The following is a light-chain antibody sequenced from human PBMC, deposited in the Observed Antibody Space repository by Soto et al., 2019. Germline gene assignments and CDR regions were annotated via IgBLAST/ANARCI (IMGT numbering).Light chain of an antibody. J-gene: IGKJ1*01. CDR1: QSISSW. V-gene: IGKV1-5*01. Sequence: DIQMTQSPSTLSASVGDRVTITCRASQSISSWLAWYQQKPGKAPKLLIYDASSLESGVPSRFKGSGSETEFPLTISRLQPDDFATYYCQQYNSYSGTFGQGTKVEIK. CDR3: QQYNSYSGT. CDR2: DAS.